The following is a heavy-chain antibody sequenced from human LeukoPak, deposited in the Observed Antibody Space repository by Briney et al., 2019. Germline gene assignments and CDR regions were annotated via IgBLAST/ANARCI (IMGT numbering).Heavy chain of an antibody. CDR3: ARGPVLGYFDWFHGMDV. Sequence: GGSLRLSCAASGFIFSSYSMNWVRQAPGKGLEWVSSISSSSSYIYYADSVKGRFTISRDNAKNSLYLQMNSLRAEDTAVYYCARGPVLGYFDWFHGMDVWGQGTTVTVSS. V-gene: IGHV3-21*01. CDR1: GFIFSSYS. D-gene: IGHD3-9*01. CDR2: ISSSSSYI. J-gene: IGHJ6*02.